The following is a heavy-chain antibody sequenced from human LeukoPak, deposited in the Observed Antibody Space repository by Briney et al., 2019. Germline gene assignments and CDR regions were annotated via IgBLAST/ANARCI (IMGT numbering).Heavy chain of an antibody. J-gene: IGHJ4*02. D-gene: IGHD4-17*01. CDR1: ELTFSNYW. CDR3: AKVSTVTTMGYFDY. V-gene: IGHV3-20*04. CDR2: LNWNGGST. Sequence: GGSLRLSCAASELTFSNYWMHWVRQAPGKGLEWVSSLNWNGGSTYYADSVKGRFTISRDNAKNSLYLQMNSLRAEDTALYYYAKVSTVTTMGYFDYWGQGTLVTVSS.